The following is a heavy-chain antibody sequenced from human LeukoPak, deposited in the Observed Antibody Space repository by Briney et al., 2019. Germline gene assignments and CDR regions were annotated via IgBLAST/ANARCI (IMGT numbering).Heavy chain of an antibody. CDR2: ITSGGDYI. J-gene: IGHJ4*02. V-gene: IGHV3-21*04. D-gene: IGHD2-2*01. Sequence: GGSLRLSCAASGFTFNTFNMNWVRQAPGKGLEWVSSITSGGDYIYYADSVKGRFTTSRDNAKNSLYLQMDSLRAEDTALYYCARAPITSPFYFDYWGQGTLVTVSS. CDR1: GFTFNTFN. CDR3: ARAPITSPFYFDY.